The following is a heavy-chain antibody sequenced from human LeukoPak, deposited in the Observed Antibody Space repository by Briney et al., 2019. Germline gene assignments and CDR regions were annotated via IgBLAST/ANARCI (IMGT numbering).Heavy chain of an antibody. CDR3: ARGHSSLYQPLHAYYFDY. J-gene: IGHJ4*02. CDR2: IKQDGSEK. V-gene: IGHV3-7*01. CDR1: GFTFSSYW. Sequence: PGGSLRLSCAASGFTFSSYWMSWVRQAPGKGLEWVANIKQDGSEKYYVDSVKGRFTISRDNAKNSLYLQMNSLRAEDTAVYYCARGHSSLYQPLHAYYFDYWGQGTLVTVSS. D-gene: IGHD3-16*01.